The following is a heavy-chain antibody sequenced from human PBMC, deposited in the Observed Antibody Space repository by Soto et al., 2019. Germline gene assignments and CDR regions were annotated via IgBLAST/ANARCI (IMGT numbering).Heavy chain of an antibody. CDR2: IYPGDSDT. Sequence: PGESLKISCKGSGYSFTSYWIGWVRQMPGKGLEWMGIIYPGDSDTRYSPSFQGQVTISADKSISTAYLQWSSLKASDTAMYYCARQTPLYDFWSGYPDVWGQGTTVTVSS. CDR1: GYSFTSYW. CDR3: ARQTPLYDFWSGYPDV. D-gene: IGHD3-3*01. V-gene: IGHV5-51*01. J-gene: IGHJ6*02.